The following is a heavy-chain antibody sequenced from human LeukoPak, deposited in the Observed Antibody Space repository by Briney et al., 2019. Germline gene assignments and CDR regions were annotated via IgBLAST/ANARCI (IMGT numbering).Heavy chain of an antibody. CDR3: ARGGQGDGYSADEAFDI. V-gene: IGHV6-1*01. J-gene: IGHJ3*02. CDR1: GYSVSCNNS. D-gene: IGHD5-18*01. CDR2: TYYRSKWYN. Sequence: SQTVSLTCAIYGYSVSCNNSWNWIRQSPSRGLEWLRRTYYRSKWYNDYVVSVKSRININPDTSKNQFSLHLNSVTPEDTAVYYCARGGQGDGYSADEAFDIWGQGAMVTVS.